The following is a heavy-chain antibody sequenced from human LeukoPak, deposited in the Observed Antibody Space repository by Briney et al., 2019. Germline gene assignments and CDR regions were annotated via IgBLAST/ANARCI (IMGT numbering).Heavy chain of an antibody. Sequence: GGSLRLSCAASGFTFSSYSMNWVRQAPGKGLEWVSSISSSSSYIYYADSVKGRFTISRDNAKNSLYLQMNSLRAEDTAVYYCARNYDSSWGFDCWGQGTLVTVSS. CDR1: GFTFSSYS. CDR2: ISSSSSYI. D-gene: IGHD3-22*01. V-gene: IGHV3-21*01. CDR3: ARNYDSSWGFDC. J-gene: IGHJ4*02.